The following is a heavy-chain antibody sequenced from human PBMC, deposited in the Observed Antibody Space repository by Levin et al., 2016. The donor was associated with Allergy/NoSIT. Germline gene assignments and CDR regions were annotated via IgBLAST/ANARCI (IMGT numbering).Heavy chain of an antibody. CDR1: GGSMSNYYY. Sequence: SETLSLTCTVSGGSMSNYYYWSWIRQPPGKGLEWIGYIYYSGTTYYNPSLKSRVTMSVDTSKNQFSLELNSVTAADTARYFCARQRFSTSWYEGYNWFDPWGQGTLVTVSS. CDR3: ARQRFSTSWYEGYNWFDP. CDR2: IYYSGTT. D-gene: IGHD2-2*01. J-gene: IGHJ5*02. V-gene: IGHV4-59*01.